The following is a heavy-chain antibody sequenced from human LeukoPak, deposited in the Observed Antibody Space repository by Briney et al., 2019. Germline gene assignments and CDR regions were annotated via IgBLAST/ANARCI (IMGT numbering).Heavy chain of an antibody. CDR3: ARRAPYYYMDV. J-gene: IGHJ6*03. Sequence: SETLSLICTVSGGSISSSNYYWGWIRQPPGKGLEWFGSIYYSGSTYYNPSLKSRVTISVDTSKNQFSLKLTSVTAADTAVYYCARRAPYYYMDVWGTGTTVTVSS. V-gene: IGHV4-39*01. CDR1: GGSISSSNYY. CDR2: IYYSGST.